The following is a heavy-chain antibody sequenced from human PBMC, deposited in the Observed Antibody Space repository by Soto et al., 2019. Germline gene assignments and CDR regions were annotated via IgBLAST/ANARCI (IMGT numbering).Heavy chain of an antibody. CDR2: ISSRSSYI. CDR1: GFTFNIRN. J-gene: IGHJ4*02. Sequence: TWVSLRLSCSASGFTFNIRNSNWVRQAPGKGLEWVSYISSRSSYIYYSDSVKGRFTISRDNAKNSLYLQMNSLRAEDTAVYYCARDNVPSDFFDSWGQGTLVTVSS. V-gene: IGHV3-21*01. CDR3: ARDNVPSDFFDS. D-gene: IGHD2-8*01.